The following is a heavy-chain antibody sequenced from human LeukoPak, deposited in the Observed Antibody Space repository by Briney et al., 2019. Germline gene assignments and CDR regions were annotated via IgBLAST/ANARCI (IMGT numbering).Heavy chain of an antibody. V-gene: IGHV3-23*01. D-gene: IGHD3-10*01. CDR1: GFTFSTYA. Sequence: GGSLRLSCAASGFTFSTYAMTWVRQAPGMGLEWVSAISGSGDSTYYADSVKGRFTISRDNSKNTLYLQMNSLRAEDTAVYYCAKGRTVRGVIALWYWGQGTLVTVSS. CDR2: ISGSGDST. J-gene: IGHJ4*02. CDR3: AKGRTVRGVIALWY.